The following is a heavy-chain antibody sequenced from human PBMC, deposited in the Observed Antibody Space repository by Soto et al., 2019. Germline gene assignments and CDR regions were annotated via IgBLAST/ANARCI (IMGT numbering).Heavy chain of an antibody. D-gene: IGHD6-19*01. CDR1: GYSITAGGYY. CDR3: ARMYSSGSGWFHP. V-gene: IGHV4-31*03. J-gene: IGHJ5*02. CDR2: FYSSGSI. Sequence: SETLSLTCFVSGYSITAGGYYWSWIRHHPGKGLEWIGSFYSSGSIIYNPSLRSRVSISGDTSSNQFSMSLASVTAADTARYYCARMYSSGSGWFHPWGQGTLVTVSS.